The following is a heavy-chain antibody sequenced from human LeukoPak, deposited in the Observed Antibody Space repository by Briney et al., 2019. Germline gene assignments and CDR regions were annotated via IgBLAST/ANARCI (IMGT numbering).Heavy chain of an antibody. CDR1: GGSISSYY. CDR2: IYYSGST. CDR3: ASNRYTTSRLDP. Sequence: SETLSLTCTVSGGSISSYYWSWIRQPPGKGLEWIGYIYYSGSTNYNPSLKSRVTISVDTSKNQFSLKLNSVTAADTAMYYCASNRYTTSRLDPWGQGTLVTVSS. D-gene: IGHD2-2*02. J-gene: IGHJ5*02. V-gene: IGHV4-59*12.